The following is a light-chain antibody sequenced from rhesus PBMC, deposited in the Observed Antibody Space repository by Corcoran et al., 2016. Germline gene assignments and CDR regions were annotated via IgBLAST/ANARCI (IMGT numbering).Light chain of an antibody. CDR3: QQHNSNPYS. J-gene: IGKJ2*01. V-gene: IGKV1-33*02. CDR2: AAS. CDR1: QGISKW. Sequence: DIQMTQSPTSLSASVGDRVTITCQASQGISKWLAWYQQKPGKAPNLLIHAASSLQSGVPSRFSGSGSGTEFTLTLSSLQPEDFATYYFQQHNSNPYSFGQCTKVEIK.